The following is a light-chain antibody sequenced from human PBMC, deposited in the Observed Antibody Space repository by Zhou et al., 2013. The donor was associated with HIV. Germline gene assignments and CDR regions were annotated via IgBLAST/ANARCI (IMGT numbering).Light chain of an antibody. CDR3: QHHNSLPFT. J-gene: IGKJ5*01. CDR1: RDITNY. V-gene: IGKV1-33*01. Sequence: DIQMTQSPSSLSASVGDRVTITCHASRDITNYLNWYQQKPGEAPKLMIYDASNLETGVPSRFSGSGSGTDFTFTISSLQPEDFATYYCQHHNSLPFTFGQGTRLDIK. CDR2: DAS.